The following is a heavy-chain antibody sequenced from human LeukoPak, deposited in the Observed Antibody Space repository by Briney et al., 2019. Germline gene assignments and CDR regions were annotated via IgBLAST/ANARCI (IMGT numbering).Heavy chain of an antibody. D-gene: IGHD4-17*01. Sequence: SQTLSLTCAISGGSVSSNTAGWNWVRQSPSRGLEWLGRTYYRSKWLYDYAVSVKGRITISPDTSKNQFSLQLKSVTPEDTAVYYCTRQYGYFDFWGQGTLVTVSS. CDR1: GGSVSSNTAG. V-gene: IGHV6-1*01. J-gene: IGHJ4*02. CDR2: TYYRSKWLY. CDR3: TRQYGYFDF.